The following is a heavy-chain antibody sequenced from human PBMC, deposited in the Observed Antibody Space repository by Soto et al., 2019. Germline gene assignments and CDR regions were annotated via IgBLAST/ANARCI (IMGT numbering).Heavy chain of an antibody. CDR2: LSSSSSTI. D-gene: IGHD6-25*01. CDR3: AREGGDLSWFDP. Sequence: EVQLVESGGGLVQPGGSLRLSCAASGFTFSSYSMNWVRQAPGQGLEWVSYLSSSSSTIYYADSVKGRFTISRDNAKNSLYLQMNSRRAENTAVYYCAREGGDLSWFDPWGQGTLVTVSS. V-gene: IGHV3-48*01. CDR1: GFTFSSYS. J-gene: IGHJ5*02.